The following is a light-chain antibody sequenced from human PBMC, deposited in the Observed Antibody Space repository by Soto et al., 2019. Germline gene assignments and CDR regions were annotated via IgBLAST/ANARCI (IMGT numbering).Light chain of an antibody. CDR2: DVS. J-gene: IGLJ1*01. CDR3: SSYTTSNTRQIV. CDR1: SSDVGGYNY. Sequence: QSVLTQPASVSGSPGQSITISCTGTSSDVGGYNYVSWYQQHPGKAPKFMIYDVSNRPSGVSNRFSGSKSGNTASLTISGLQAEDEADYCSSYTTSNTRQIVFGTGTKVT. V-gene: IGLV2-14*01.